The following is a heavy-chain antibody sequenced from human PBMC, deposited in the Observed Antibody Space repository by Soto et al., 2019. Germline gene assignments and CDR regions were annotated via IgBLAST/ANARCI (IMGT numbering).Heavy chain of an antibody. CDR2: INIYLSST. Sequence: PGGSLRLSCAASGFTFISYCIHWVRQTPLKVLLLFSLINIYLSSTSYADSVKGLFTISRYNAKNTLYLQMNSLRADDTAVYYCAREVSGPGWTWGQGTLVTVSS. D-gene: IGHD3-10*01. J-gene: IGHJ5*02. CDR1: GFTFISYC. CDR3: AREVSGPGWT. V-gene: IGHV3-74*01.